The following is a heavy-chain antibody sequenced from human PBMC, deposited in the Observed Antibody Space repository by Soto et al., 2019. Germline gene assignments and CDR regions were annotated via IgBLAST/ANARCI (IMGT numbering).Heavy chain of an antibody. V-gene: IGHV3-23*01. CDR1: GFTFSSYA. D-gene: IGHD6-13*01. J-gene: IGHJ4*02. CDR3: AKSSSRVAAAGSAFDY. Sequence: GGSLRLSCAASGFTFSSYAMSWVRQAPGKGLEWVSAISGSGGSTYYADSVKGRFTISRDNSKNTLYLQMNSLRAEDTAVYYCAKSSSRVAAAGSAFDYWGQGTLVTVSS. CDR2: ISGSGGST.